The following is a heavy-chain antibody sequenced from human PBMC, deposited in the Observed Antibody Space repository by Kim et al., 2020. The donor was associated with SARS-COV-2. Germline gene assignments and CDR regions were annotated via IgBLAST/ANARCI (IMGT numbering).Heavy chain of an antibody. V-gene: IGHV3-30*07. CDR2: K. J-gene: IGHJ6*02. D-gene: IGHD1-26*01. Sequence: KYSADSVKGRFTISRDNSKNTLYLQMNSLRAEDTAVYYCAREISGYYGMDVWGQGTTVTVSS. CDR3: AREISGYYGMDV.